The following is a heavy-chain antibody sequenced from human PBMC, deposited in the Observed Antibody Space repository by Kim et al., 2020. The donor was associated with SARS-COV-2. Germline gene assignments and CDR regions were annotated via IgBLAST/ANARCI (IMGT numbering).Heavy chain of an antibody. Sequence: GGSLRLSCAASGFTFSSYGMHWVRQAPGKGLEWVAVIWYDGSNKYYADSVKGRFTISRDNSKNTLYLQMNSLRAEDTAVYYCAKEFDVVVPAAGGYGMDVWGQGTTVTVSS. CDR3: AKEFDVVVPAAGGYGMDV. CDR2: IWYDGSNK. V-gene: IGHV3-33*06. D-gene: IGHD2-2*01. J-gene: IGHJ6*02. CDR1: GFTFSSYG.